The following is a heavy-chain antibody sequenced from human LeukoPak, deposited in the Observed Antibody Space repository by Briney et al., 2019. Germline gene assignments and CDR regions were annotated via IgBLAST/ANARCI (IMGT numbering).Heavy chain of an antibody. Sequence: SETLSLTCALYGGSFSGYYWSWIRQPPGKGLEWIGEINHSGSTNYNPSLKSRVTTSVDTSNNQFSLKLSSVSAADTAVYYCARGTGSSGYGGPFDSWGQGTLVTVSS. V-gene: IGHV4-34*01. CDR3: ARGTGSSGYGGPFDS. J-gene: IGHJ4*02. CDR1: GGSFSGYY. CDR2: INHSGST. D-gene: IGHD6-13*01.